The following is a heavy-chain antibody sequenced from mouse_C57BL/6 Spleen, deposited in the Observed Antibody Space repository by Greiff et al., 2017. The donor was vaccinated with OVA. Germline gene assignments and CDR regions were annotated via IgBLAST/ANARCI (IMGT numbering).Heavy chain of an antibody. J-gene: IGHJ2*01. CDR3: ASGYDGYYYFDY. CDR2: IDPSDSET. D-gene: IGHD2-3*01. Sequence: VKLQQPGAELVRPGSSVKLSCKASGYTFTSYWMHWVKQRPIQGLEWIGNIDPSDSETHYNQKFKDKATLTVDKSSSTAYMQLSSLTSEDSAVYYCASGYDGYYYFDYWGQGTTLTVSS. CDR1: GYTFTSYW. V-gene: IGHV1-52*01.